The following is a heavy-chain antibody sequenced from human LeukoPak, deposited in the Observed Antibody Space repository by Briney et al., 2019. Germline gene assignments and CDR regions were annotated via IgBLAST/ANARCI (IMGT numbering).Heavy chain of an antibody. CDR2: ISYDGSNK. D-gene: IGHD3-9*01. CDR1: GFTFSSYG. J-gene: IGHJ4*02. Sequence: PGRSLRLSCAASGFTFSSYGMHWVRQAPGKGLEWVAVISYDGSNKYYADSVKGRFTISRDNSKNTLYLQMNSLRAEDTAVYYCARTIDGDYDILTGYPDYWGQGTLVTVSS. V-gene: IGHV3-30*03. CDR3: ARTIDGDYDILTGYPDY.